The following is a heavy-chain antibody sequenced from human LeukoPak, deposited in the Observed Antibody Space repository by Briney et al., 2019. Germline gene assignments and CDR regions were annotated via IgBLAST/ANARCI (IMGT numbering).Heavy chain of an antibody. CDR1: GYTLTELS. CDR2: IIPIFGTA. D-gene: IGHD3-22*01. CDR3: ARGHSSGYYYVGLGAFDI. Sequence: GASVKVSCKVSGYTLTELSMHWVRQAPGQGLEWMGGIIPIFGTANYAQKFQGRVTITADESTSTAYMELSSLRSEDTAVYYCARGHSSGYYYVGLGAFDIWGQGTMVTVSS. V-gene: IGHV1-69*13. J-gene: IGHJ3*02.